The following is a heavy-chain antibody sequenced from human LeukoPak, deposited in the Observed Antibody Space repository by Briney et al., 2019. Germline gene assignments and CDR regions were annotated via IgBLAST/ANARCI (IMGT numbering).Heavy chain of an antibody. V-gene: IGHV4-39*07. Sequence: SETLSLTCTVSGGSTSSSSYYWGWIRQPLGKGLEWIGSIYYSGSTNYNPSLKSRVTISVDTSKNQFSLKLSSVTAADTAVYYCAREGFWSGYYFFDYWGQGTLVTVSS. J-gene: IGHJ4*02. CDR1: GGSTSSSSYY. CDR3: AREGFWSGYYFFDY. D-gene: IGHD3-3*01. CDR2: IYYSGST.